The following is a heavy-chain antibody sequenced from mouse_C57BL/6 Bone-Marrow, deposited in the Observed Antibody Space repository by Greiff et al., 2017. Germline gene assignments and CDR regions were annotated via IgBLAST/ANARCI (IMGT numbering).Heavy chain of an antibody. J-gene: IGHJ2*01. CDR1: GYAFTSSW. Sequence: QVQLKESGPELVKPGASVKISCKASGYAFTSSWMNWVKQRPGKGLEWIGRIYPGDGDTNYNGKFKGKDTLTADTSSSTAYMQLSSLTSEDSAVYLCARYVLGRDPHWGQGTTLTVSS. CDR2: IYPGDGDT. CDR3: ARYVLGRDPH. D-gene: IGHD1-1*01. V-gene: IGHV1-82*01.